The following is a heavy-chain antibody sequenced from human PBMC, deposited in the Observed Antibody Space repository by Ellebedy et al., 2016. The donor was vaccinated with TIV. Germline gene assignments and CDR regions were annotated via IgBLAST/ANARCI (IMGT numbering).Heavy chain of an antibody. CDR3: ARRGSYGDYAVQINNWFDP. J-gene: IGHJ5*02. Sequence: GESLKISCVASGFSFRSYWMSWVRQAPGKGLEWVANIYQDGSNQYYVDSVKGRFTISRDNANKSLFLQMNSLRGEDTAVYYCARRGSYGDYAVQINNWFDPWGQGTLVTVSS. D-gene: IGHD4-17*01. CDR2: IYQDGSNQ. V-gene: IGHV3-7*01. CDR1: GFSFRSYW.